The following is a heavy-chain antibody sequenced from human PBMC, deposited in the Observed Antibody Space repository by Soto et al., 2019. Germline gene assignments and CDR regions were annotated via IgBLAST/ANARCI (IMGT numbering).Heavy chain of an antibody. D-gene: IGHD6-19*01. CDR1: GYTFTSYG. J-gene: IGHJ4*02. CDR2: ISGKNGNT. CDR3: ARDSFPLLSVAGTDFDY. V-gene: IGHV1-18*01. Sequence: SVKVSCKASGYTFTSYGISWVRQAPVQGLEWMGWISGKNGNTNYAQKLQGRVTMTTDTFTSTTYMELRSLRSDDTAVYYCARDSFPLLSVAGTDFDYWGQGTLVTVSS.